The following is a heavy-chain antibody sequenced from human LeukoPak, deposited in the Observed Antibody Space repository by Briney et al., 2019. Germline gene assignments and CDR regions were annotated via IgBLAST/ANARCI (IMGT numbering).Heavy chain of an antibody. J-gene: IGHJ4*02. CDR2: ISGSGGST. D-gene: IGHD3-22*01. Sequence: PGGSLRLSCAASGFTFSSYAMSWVRQAPGKGLEWVSAISGSGGSTYYADSVKGRFTISRDNSKNTLYLQMNSLRAEDTAVYHCANDEGYYYDSSGYFRQGGSYDYWGQGTLVTVSS. V-gene: IGHV3-23*01. CDR3: ANDEGYYYDSSGYFRQGGSYDY. CDR1: GFTFSSYA.